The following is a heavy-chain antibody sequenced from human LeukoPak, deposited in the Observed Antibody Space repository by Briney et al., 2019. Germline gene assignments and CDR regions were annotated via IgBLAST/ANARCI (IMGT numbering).Heavy chain of an antibody. J-gene: IGHJ6*03. V-gene: IGHV1-69*13. CDR1: GYTFTSYG. CDR3: ARGPTGYYHLDYYYYYMDV. CDR2: IIPIFGTA. D-gene: IGHD3-9*01. Sequence: SVKVSCKASGYTFTSYGISWVRQAPGQGLEWMGGIIPIFGTANYAQKFQGRVTITADESTSTAYMELSSLRSEDTAVYYCARGPTGYYHLDYYYYYMDVWGKGTTVTISS.